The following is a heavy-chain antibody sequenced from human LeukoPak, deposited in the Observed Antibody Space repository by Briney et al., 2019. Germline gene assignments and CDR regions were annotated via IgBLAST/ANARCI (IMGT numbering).Heavy chain of an antibody. CDR3: ARERVAVASDY. J-gene: IGHJ4*02. CDR2: IKQDGSEK. D-gene: IGHD6-19*01. CDR1: GFTFSSYW. V-gene: IGHV3-7*01. Sequence: PGGSLRLSCAASGFTFSSYWMSWVRQAPGKGLEWVANIKQDGSEKYYVDSVMGRFTISRDNAKNSLYLQMNSLRAEDTAVYYCARERVAVASDYWGQGTLVTVSS.